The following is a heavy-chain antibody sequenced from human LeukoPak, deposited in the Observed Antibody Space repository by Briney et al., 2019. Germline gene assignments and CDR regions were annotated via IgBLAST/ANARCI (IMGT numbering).Heavy chain of an antibody. V-gene: IGHV1-69*04. Sequence: SVKVSCKASRGTFSSYAISWVRQAPRQGLERMGRVIPILGIENYAQKSQGRVTITADKSTSTAYMELSSLRSEDTAVYYCARALSTIDFLTPQHYGMDVWGQGTTVTVSS. CDR1: RGTFSSYA. CDR3: ARALSTIDFLTPQHYGMDV. D-gene: IGHD2-15*01. CDR2: VIPILGIE. J-gene: IGHJ6*02.